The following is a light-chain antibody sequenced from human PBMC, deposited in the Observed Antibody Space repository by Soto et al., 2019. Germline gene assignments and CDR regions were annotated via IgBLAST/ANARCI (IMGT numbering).Light chain of an antibody. CDR2: KVS. J-gene: IGKJ1*01. CDR3: QQYHSDPWT. Sequence: DIPMTQSPSTLYASVGDSVTITCRASQSVSPWLAWYQQKPGMAPKVLIYKVSSLESGVSSRFSGSVSGTEFTLTINCLQPDDFATYYCQQYHSDPWTFGQGTKVEIK. V-gene: IGKV1-5*03. CDR1: QSVSPW.